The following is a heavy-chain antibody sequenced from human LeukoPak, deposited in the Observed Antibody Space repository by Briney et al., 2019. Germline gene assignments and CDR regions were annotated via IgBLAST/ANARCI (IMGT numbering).Heavy chain of an antibody. CDR2: ISYDGSNK. Sequence: GGSLRLSCAASGFTFSSYAMHWVRQAPGKGLEWVAVISYDGSNKYYAASVKGRFTISRDNSKNTLYLQMNSLRAEDTAVYYCARDLPYCSGGSCYSALDYWGQGTLVTVSS. J-gene: IGHJ4*02. D-gene: IGHD2-15*01. V-gene: IGHV3-30-3*01. CDR1: GFTFSSYA. CDR3: ARDLPYCSGGSCYSALDY.